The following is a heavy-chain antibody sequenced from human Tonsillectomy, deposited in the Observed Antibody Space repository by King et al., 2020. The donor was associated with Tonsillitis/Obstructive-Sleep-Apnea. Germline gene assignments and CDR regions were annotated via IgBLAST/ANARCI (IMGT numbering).Heavy chain of an antibody. CDR1: GFTFSPYA. CDR2: ISYDGSSK. Sequence: VQLVESGGGVVQPGRSLRLSCAASGFTFSPYAMHWVRQAPGKGLEWVAGISYDGSSKYYADSVKGRFTISRDNSKNTLYLQMNSLRVEDTAVYYCARDNTSGDSSGLDYWGQGTLVTVSS. D-gene: IGHD6-19*01. J-gene: IGHJ4*02. V-gene: IGHV3-30*04. CDR3: ARDNTSGDSSGLDY.